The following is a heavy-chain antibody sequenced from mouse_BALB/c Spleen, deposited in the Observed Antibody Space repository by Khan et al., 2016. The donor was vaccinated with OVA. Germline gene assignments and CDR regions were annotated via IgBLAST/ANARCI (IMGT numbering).Heavy chain of an antibody. CDR1: GYTFTSYW. J-gene: IGHJ4*01. D-gene: IGHD1-1*01. CDR2: IAPGSGST. CDR3: ARSNYYGSGLYAMDY. Sequence: DLVMPGAAVTLSCKASGYTFTSYWINWIKQRPGQGLEWIGRIAPGSGSTSSNDMFKGKATLTVDASSSTAYIQLSSPSSEDSAVYFCARSNYYGSGLYAMDYWGQGTSVTVSS. V-gene: IGHV1S41*01.